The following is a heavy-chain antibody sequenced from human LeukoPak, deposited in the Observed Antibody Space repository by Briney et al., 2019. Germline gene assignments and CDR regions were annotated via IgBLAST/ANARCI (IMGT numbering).Heavy chain of an antibody. CDR1: GFTFSSYW. V-gene: IGHV3-74*01. CDR3: ARRGSGYDAAPTGMDV. J-gene: IGHJ6*02. Sequence: GGSLRLSCAASGFTFSSYWMHWVRQAPGKGLVWVSRINSDGSSTSYADSVKGRFTISRDNAKNTLYLQMNSLRAGDTAVYYCARRGSGYDAAPTGMDVWGQGTTVTVSS. D-gene: IGHD5-12*01. CDR2: INSDGSST.